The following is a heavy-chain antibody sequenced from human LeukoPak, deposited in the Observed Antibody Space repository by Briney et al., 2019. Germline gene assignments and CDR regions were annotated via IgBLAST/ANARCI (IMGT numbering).Heavy chain of an antibody. Sequence: SETLSLTCAVSGGSISSGGYSWSWIRQPPGKGLEWIGYIYDSGSTYYNPSLKSRVTISVDRSKNQFSLKLSSVTAADTAVYYCARDLGNCGGDCYPFDYWGQGTLVTVSS. CDR2: IYDSGST. V-gene: IGHV4-30-2*01. D-gene: IGHD2-21*02. CDR3: ARDLGNCGGDCYPFDY. J-gene: IGHJ4*02. CDR1: GGSISSGGYS.